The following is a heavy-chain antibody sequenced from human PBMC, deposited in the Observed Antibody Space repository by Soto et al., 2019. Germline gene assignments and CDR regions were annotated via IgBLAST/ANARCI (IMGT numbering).Heavy chain of an antibody. D-gene: IGHD5-18*01. J-gene: IGHJ4*02. CDR2: IYPTDGGA. V-gene: IGHV1-46*03. CDR1: GYTFTSYY. Sequence: ASVKVSCKTSGYTFTSYYLHWMRQAPGQGLEWMGIIYPTDGGALYTQNFQGRVTMTRDTSTSTVYMELSSLRSEDTAVYFCAREPPEGYNFDYWGQGTLVTVSS. CDR3: AREPPEGYNFDY.